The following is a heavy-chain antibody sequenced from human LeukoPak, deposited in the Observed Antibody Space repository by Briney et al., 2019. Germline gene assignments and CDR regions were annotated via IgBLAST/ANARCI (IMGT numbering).Heavy chain of an antibody. CDR3: ARDRAKDYDFWSGYTY. V-gene: IGHV1-46*01. CDR1: GYTFTSYY. Sequence: ASVRVSCKASGYTFTSYYMHWVRQAPGQGLEWMGIINPSGGSTIYAQKFQGRVTMTRDTSTSTVYMELSSLRSEDTAVYYCARDRAKDYDFWSGYTYWGQGTLVTVSS. J-gene: IGHJ4*02. D-gene: IGHD3-3*01. CDR2: INPSGGST.